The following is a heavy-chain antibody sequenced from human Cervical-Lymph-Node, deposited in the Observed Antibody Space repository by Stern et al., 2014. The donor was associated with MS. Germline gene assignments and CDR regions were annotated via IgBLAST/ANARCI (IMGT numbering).Heavy chain of an antibody. Sequence: VHLVESGGGVVQPGRSLRLTCTVSGFTFSSYGMHWVRQAPGKGLEWVSVISYYGRDTYYAESVKGRFTISRDNTKNTLYLEMRRLRREDTAVYYCVKRGITEVRGVRLGDYWGPGTLVIVSS. V-gene: IGHV3-30*18. CDR2: ISYYGRDT. J-gene: IGHJ4*02. D-gene: IGHD3-10*01. CDR3: VKRGITEVRGVRLGDY. CDR1: GFTFSSYG.